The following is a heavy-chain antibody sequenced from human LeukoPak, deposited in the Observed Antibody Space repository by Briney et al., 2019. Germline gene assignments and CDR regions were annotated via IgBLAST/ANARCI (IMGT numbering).Heavy chain of an antibody. CDR3: AKGNYDMLTGYYSAFN. V-gene: IGHV3-23*01. D-gene: IGHD3-9*01. CDR2: ISGTSDAT. J-gene: IGHJ4*02. Sequence: GGSLRLSCAVSGFTFGAYAMSWVRQAQGTGLEWVPTISGTSDATYYVDSVKGRFTVSRDNSKQTLYLQMNSLRADDTAVYYCAKGNYDMLTGYYSAFNWGQGTLVTVSS. CDR1: GFTFGAYA.